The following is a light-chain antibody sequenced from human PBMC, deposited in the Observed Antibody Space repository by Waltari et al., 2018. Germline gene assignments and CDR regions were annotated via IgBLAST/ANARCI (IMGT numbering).Light chain of an antibody. J-gene: IGKJ2*01. V-gene: IGKV2-30*02. Sequence: DVVLTQSPLFLPVTLGQPASMSCRSSQSPVHIDGNTYLNWFHQRPGRSARRLIYKISRRESGVPDRFSGSGSGTDFTLKISRVEAEDVGVYYCMQGSHWPRTFGQGTKLEI. CDR2: KIS. CDR1: QSPVHIDGNTY. CDR3: MQGSHWPRT.